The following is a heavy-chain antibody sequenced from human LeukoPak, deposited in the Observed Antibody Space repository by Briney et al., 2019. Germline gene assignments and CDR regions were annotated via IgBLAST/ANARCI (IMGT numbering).Heavy chain of an antibody. CDR2: MNPNSGNT. V-gene: IGHV1-8*01. CDR1: GYTFTSYD. J-gene: IGHJ3*02. Sequence: ASVKVSCKASGYTFTSYDIHWVRQATGQGLEWMGWMNPNSGNTGYAQKFQGRVTMTRNTSISTAYMELSSLRSEDTAVYYCARAVSEEMATHDAFNIWGQGTMVTVSS. CDR3: ARAVSEEMATHDAFNI.